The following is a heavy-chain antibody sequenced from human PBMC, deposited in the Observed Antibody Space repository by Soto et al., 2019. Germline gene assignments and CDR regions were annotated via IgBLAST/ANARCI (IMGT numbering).Heavy chain of an antibody. D-gene: IGHD3-3*01. J-gene: IGHJ6*02. V-gene: IGHV3-23*01. CDR2: ISGSGGST. CDR3: AKGFLAIFGVVTGMDV. Sequence: GGSLRLSCAASGFTFSSYAMSWVRQAPGKGLEWVSAISGSGGSTYYADSVKGRFTISRDNSKNTLYLQMNSLRAEDTAVYYCAKGFLAIFGVVTGMDVWGQGTTVTVSS. CDR1: GFTFSSYA.